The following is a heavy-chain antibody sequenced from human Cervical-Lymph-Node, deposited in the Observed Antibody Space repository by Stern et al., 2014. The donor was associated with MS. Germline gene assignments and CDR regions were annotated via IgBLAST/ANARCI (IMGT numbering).Heavy chain of an antibody. CDR1: GDTFSSYA. Sequence: QVQLVQSGAEVKKPAPSVKVSCKASGDTFSSYAINLVRLGPGQGLARMGGITHVFGTTNYAQKSQGRVTITADKSTNTAYMELMTLRSEDTAVYYCARGGGLVGYFDYWGQGTLVSVSS. D-gene: IGHD1-26*01. J-gene: IGHJ4*02. CDR3: ARGGGLVGYFDY. CDR2: ITHVFGTT. V-gene: IGHV1-69*06.